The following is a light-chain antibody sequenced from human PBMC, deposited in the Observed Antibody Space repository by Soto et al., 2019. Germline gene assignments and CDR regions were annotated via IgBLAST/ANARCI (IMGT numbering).Light chain of an antibody. CDR1: SIDIGRYNL. Sequence: QSALTQPASVSGSPGHSISISCTGSSIDIGRYNLVSWYQHHPGKAPKLIIYEATKRPSGVSDRISGSKSGNTASLTISGLQAEDEADYYCSSYAGTSTFVLFGGGTK. CDR3: SSYAGTSTFVL. V-gene: IGLV2-23*01. J-gene: IGLJ2*01. CDR2: EAT.